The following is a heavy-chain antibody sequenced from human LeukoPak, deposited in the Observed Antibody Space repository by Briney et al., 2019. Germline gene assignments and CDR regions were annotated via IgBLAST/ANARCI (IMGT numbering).Heavy chain of an antibody. J-gene: IGHJ4*02. CDR2: IYSGGST. V-gene: IGHV3-53*01. CDR3: ARGDTPADLDY. D-gene: IGHD2-15*01. Sequence: GGSLRLSCAASGFTFSTFAMIWVCQAPGKGLEWVSVIYSGGSTYYADSVKGRFTISRDNSKNTLYLQMNSLRAEDTAVYYCARGDTPADLDYWGQGTLVTVSS. CDR1: GFTFSTFA.